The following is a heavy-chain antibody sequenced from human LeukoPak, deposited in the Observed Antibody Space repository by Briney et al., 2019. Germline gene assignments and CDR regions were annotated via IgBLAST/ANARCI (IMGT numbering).Heavy chain of an antibody. CDR2: IYYSGST. D-gene: IGHD4-23*01. CDR1: GGSISGYY. V-gene: IGHV4-59*01. CDR3: ARDLRLDYGGNGWFDP. J-gene: IGHJ5*02. Sequence: PSETLSLTCTVSGGSISGYYWSWIRQPPGKGLEWIGYIYYSGSTNYNPSLKSRVTISVDTSKNQFSLKLSSVTAADTAVYYCARDLRLDYGGNGWFDPWGQGTLVTVSS.